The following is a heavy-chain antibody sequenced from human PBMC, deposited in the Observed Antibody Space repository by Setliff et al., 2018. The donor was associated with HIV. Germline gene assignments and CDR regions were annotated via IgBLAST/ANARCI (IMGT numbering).Heavy chain of an antibody. Sequence: SETLSLTCSVSGASISSGAYYGSWIRQPPGKGLEWIGSIYYSGSTYYNPSLKSRVTISVDTSKNQFSLKLSSVTAADTAVYYCARPGTSGWLYFDYWGQGSLVTVSS. J-gene: IGHJ4*02. D-gene: IGHD6-19*01. CDR3: ARPGTSGWLYFDY. V-gene: IGHV4-39*01. CDR1: GASISSGAYY. CDR2: IYYSGST.